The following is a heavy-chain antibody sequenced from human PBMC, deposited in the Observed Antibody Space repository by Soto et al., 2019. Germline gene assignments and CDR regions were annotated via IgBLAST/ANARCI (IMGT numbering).Heavy chain of an antibody. D-gene: IGHD4-17*01. V-gene: IGHV4-59*01. CDR3: ARTLDYGDYAYFDY. CDR2: IYYSGST. Sequence: PSETLSLTCTVSGGSISSYYWSWIRQPPGKGLEWIGYIYYSGSTNYNPSLKSRVTISVDTSKNQFSLKLSSVTAADTAVYYCARTLDYGDYAYFDYWGQGTLVTVSS. CDR1: GGSISSYY. J-gene: IGHJ4*02.